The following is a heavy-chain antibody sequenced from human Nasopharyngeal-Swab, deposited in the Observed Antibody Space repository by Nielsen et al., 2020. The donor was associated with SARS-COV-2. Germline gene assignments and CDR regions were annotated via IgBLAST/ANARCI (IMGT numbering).Heavy chain of an antibody. CDR2: IYTSGST. CDR1: GCSISSYY. D-gene: IGHD4-17*01. V-gene: IGHV4-4*07. J-gene: IGHJ6*02. Sequence: SEPLSPTCPVPGCSISSYYWSWIRQPAGKGLEWIGRIYTSGSTNYNPTLRSRVTMSVDTSKNQFSLKLSSVTAADTAVYYCARVNGDSNEVYYYYGMDVWGQGTTVTVPS. CDR3: ARVNGDSNEVYYYYGMDV.